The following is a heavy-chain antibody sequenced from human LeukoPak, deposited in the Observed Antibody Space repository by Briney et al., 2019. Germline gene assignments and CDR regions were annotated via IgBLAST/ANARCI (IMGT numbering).Heavy chain of an antibody. CDR1: GGTFSSYA. J-gene: IGHJ6*03. V-gene: IGHV1-69*13. CDR2: IIPIFGTA. CDR3: ARDKLEVVSSAAGPYYYYMDV. D-gene: IGHD3-22*01. Sequence: ASVKVSCKASGGTFSSYAISWVRQAPGQGLEWMGGIIPIFGTANYAQKFQGRVTITADESTSTAYMELSSLRSEDTAVYYCARDKLEVVSSAAGPYYYYMDVWGKGTTVTVSS.